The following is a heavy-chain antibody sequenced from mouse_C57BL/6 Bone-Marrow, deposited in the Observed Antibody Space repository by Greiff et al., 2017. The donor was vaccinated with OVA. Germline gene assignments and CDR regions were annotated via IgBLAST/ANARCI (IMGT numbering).Heavy chain of an antibody. J-gene: IGHJ1*03. CDR1: GYTFTSYW. CDR3: AREDRFDWYFDV. V-gene: IGHV1-69*01. CDR2: IDPSDSYT. Sequence: VKLQQPGAELVMPGASVKLSCKASGYTFTSYWMRWVKQRPGQGLEWIGEIDPSDSYTNYNQKFKGKSTLTVDKSSSTAYMQLSSLTSEDSAVYYCAREDRFDWYFDVWGTGTTVTVSS.